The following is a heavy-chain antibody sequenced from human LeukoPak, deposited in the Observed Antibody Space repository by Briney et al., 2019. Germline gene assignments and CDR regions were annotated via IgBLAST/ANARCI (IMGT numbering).Heavy chain of an antibody. CDR2: ISPLFDTI. Sequence: SVKVSCKAPGGTFSSYAISWVRQAPGQGLEWMGEISPLFDTINYAQNFQGRVTITADEFTSTAYMELSSLRSDDTAVYYCARDRPGNSLEYWGQGTLVIVSS. D-gene: IGHD4-23*01. J-gene: IGHJ4*02. CDR1: GGTFSSYA. CDR3: ARDRPGNSLEY. V-gene: IGHV1-69*13.